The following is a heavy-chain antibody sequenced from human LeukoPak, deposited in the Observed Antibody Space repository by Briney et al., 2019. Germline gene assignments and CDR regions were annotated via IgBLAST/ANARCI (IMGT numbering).Heavy chain of an antibody. Sequence: GSLRLSCAVSGFTFNDYAVHWVRQAPGKGLEWVGRIKSKTDGGTTDYAAPVKGRFTILRDDSKNTLYLQTNSLKTEDTAVYYCTTSYSGSPGVTWGQGTMVTVSS. V-gene: IGHV3-15*07. CDR1: GFTFNDYA. CDR2: IKSKTDGGTT. J-gene: IGHJ3*01. D-gene: IGHD1-26*01. CDR3: TTSYSGSPGVT.